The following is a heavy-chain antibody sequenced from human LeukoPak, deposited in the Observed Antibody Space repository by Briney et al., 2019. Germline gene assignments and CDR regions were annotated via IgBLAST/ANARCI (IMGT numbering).Heavy chain of an antibody. CDR1: GGSISSSSYY. Sequence: PSETLSLTCTVSGGSISSSSYYWGWIRQPPGKGLEWIGSIYYSGSTYYNPSLKSRVTISVDTSKNQFSLKLSSVTAADTAVYYCARHYMVRGVSNWFDPWGQGTLVTVSS. CDR3: ARHYMVRGVSNWFDP. V-gene: IGHV4-39*01. J-gene: IGHJ5*02. D-gene: IGHD3-10*01. CDR2: IYYSGST.